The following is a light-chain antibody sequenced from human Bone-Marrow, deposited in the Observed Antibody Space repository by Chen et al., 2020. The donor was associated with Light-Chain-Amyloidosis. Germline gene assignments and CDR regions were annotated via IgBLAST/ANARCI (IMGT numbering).Light chain of an antibody. CDR3: SSYTITNTLV. V-gene: IGLV2-14*01. CDR1: SSSVGGVTH. Sequence: SALPQPASVSGSPGQSITISCTGTSSSVGGVTHVSWYQQHPDKAPKLMIYEVTNRPSWVPDRFSGSKSDNTASLTISGLQTEDEADYFCSSYTITNTLVFGSGTRVTVL. CDR2: EVT. J-gene: IGLJ1*01.